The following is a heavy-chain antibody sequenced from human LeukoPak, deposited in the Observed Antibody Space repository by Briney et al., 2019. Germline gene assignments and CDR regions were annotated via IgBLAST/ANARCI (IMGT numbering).Heavy chain of an antibody. Sequence: ASVKVSCKASGYTFTSYDINWVRQATGQGLEWMGWMNPNSGNTGYAQKFQGRVTMTRDTSVNTAYMELSSLRSEGTAVYYCARDYYGSRSSSFDPWGQGTLVTVSS. CDR3: ARDYYGSRSSSFDP. V-gene: IGHV1-8*01. CDR1: GYTFTSYD. J-gene: IGHJ5*02. CDR2: MNPNSGNT. D-gene: IGHD3-10*01.